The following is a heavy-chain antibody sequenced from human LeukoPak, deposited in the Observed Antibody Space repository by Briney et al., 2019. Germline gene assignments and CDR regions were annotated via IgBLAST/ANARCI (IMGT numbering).Heavy chain of an antibody. J-gene: IGHJ6*02. V-gene: IGHV1-69*04. Sequence: SVKVSCKASGGTFSSYAISWVRQAPGQGLEWMGRIIPILGIANYAQKFQGRVTITADKSASTAYMELSSLRSEDTAVYYCAREDADYYYGMDVWGQGTTVTVSS. CDR2: IIPILGIA. CDR1: GGTFSSYA. CDR3: AREDADYYYGMDV. D-gene: IGHD5-24*01.